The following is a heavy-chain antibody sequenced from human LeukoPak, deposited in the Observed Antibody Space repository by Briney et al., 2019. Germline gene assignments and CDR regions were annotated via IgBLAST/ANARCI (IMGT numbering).Heavy chain of an antibody. D-gene: IGHD3-22*01. Sequence: PSETLSLTCTVSGGSISSYYWSWIRRPPGKGLEWIGYIYYSGSTNYNPSLKSRVTISVDTSKNQFSLKLSSVTAADTAVYYCARDGPYYYDSSGYGAFDIWGQGTMVTVSS. V-gene: IGHV4-59*01. CDR1: GGSISSYY. J-gene: IGHJ3*02. CDR3: ARDGPYYYDSSGYGAFDI. CDR2: IYYSGST.